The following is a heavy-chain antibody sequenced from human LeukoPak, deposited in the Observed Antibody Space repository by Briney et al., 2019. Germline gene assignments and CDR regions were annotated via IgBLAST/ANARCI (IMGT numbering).Heavy chain of an antibody. V-gene: IGHV3-23*05. CDR2: ITSNGNDT. Sequence: GGSLRLTCVVSGVSSSNYAMGWVRQAPGKGLEWVSSITSNGNDTFYAVSVKSRFTISRDNSRDTVFLQMNSLRADDTAVYYCALDWGFDYWGQGTLVTVSS. CDR1: GVSSSNYA. CDR3: ALDWGFDY. D-gene: IGHD3-3*01. J-gene: IGHJ4*02.